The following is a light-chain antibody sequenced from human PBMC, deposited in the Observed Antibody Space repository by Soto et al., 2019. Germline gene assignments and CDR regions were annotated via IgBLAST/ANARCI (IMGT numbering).Light chain of an antibody. Sequence: DVVMTQSPLSLPVTLGQSASISCSSSQSVVYSRDGIAYLSWFQQRPGQSPRRLIYKASKRDSEVPDRFSGRGSGTDFTRTMSRVEAEDGGVYYCMRGTHWPPTFGGGTKVEFK. CDR1: QSVVYSRDGIAY. J-gene: IGKJ4*02. CDR2: KAS. CDR3: MRGTHWPPT. V-gene: IGKV2-30*01.